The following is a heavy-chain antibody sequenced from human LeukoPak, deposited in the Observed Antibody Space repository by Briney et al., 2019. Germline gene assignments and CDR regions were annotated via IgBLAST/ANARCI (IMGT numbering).Heavy chain of an antibody. J-gene: IGHJ4*02. CDR1: GYTFTSYY. CDR3: AYRAYNYGPFDS. Sequence: ASVKVSCKTSGYTFTSYYMHWVRQAPGQGLEWMGIINPSGGSTSYALKFQGRVTVTRDMSTSTVYMELSSLRSEDTALYLCAYRAYNYGPFDSWGQGTLVTVSS. CDR2: INPSGGST. V-gene: IGHV1-46*01. D-gene: IGHD5-18*01.